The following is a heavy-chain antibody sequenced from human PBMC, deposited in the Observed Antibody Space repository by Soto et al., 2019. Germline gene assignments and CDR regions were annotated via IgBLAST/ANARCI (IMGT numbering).Heavy chain of an antibody. CDR1: GFTFSSYG. CDR2: ISYDGSNK. D-gene: IGHD6-13*01. CDR3: ASESSSWYDPLTPFDD. V-gene: IGHV3-30*03. J-gene: IGHJ4*02. Sequence: GGSLRLSCAASGFTFSSYGMHWARQAPGKGLEWVAVISYDGSNKYYADSVKGRFTISRDNSKNTLYLQMNSLRAEDTAVYYCASESSSWYDPLTPFDDWGQGTLVTVAS.